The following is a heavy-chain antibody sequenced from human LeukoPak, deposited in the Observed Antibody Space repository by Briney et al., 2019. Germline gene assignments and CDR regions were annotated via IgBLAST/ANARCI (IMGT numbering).Heavy chain of an antibody. CDR1: GYTFTSYY. CDR2: INPSGGST. J-gene: IGHJ5*02. Sequence: ASVKVSCKASGYTFTSYYMHWVRQAPGQGLEWMGIINPSGGSTSYAQKFQGRVTMTRDTSTSTVYMELSSLRSEDTAVYYCARTSQYYDILTGYQPHNWLDPWGQGTLVTVSS. CDR3: ARTSQYYDILTGYQPHNWLDP. D-gene: IGHD3-9*01. V-gene: IGHV1-46*01.